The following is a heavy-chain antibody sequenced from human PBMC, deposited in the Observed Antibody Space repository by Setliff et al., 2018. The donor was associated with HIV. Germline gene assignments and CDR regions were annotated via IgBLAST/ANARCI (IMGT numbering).Heavy chain of an antibody. V-gene: IGHV4-38-2*02. D-gene: IGHD3-10*01. CDR1: GFSISTGHY. J-gene: IGHJ4*02. Sequence: SETLSLTCTVSGFSISTGHYWGWVRQSPGKGLEWIGSVYHNGSTYYAASLKSRVTISVDTSKNQFSLKLTSVTAADTAVYYCARQPPLSALQVWFGDYWGQGILVTVS. CDR2: VYHNGST. CDR3: ARQPPLSALQVWFGDY.